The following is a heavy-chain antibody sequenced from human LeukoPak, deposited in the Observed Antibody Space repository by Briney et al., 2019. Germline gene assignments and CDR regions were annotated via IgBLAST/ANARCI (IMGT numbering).Heavy chain of an antibody. CDR3: AVASYCYDSGSYDNDF. Sequence: PSETLSLTCTVSGGSISSGDYYWSWIRQPPGKGLEWIMYIYYSASTYYNPSLTSRVAISVDTSKIKFSLELSSETAVDKGVSYCAVASYCYDSGSYDNDFWGKGTMVTVSS. V-gene: IGHV4-30-4*01. J-gene: IGHJ4*02. D-gene: IGHD3-10*01. CDR2: IYYSAST. CDR1: GGSISSGDYY.